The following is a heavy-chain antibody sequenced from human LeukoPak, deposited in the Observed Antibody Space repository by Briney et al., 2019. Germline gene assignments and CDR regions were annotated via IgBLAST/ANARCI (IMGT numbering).Heavy chain of an antibody. V-gene: IGHV4-39*07. Sequence: SETLSLTCTVSGGSISSSSYYWGWIRQPPGKGLEWIGSIYYSGSTYYNPSLKSRVTISVDTSKNQFSLKLSSVTAADTAVYYCARGGAATFDYWGQGTLVTVSS. CDR1: GGSISSSSYY. CDR2: IYYSGST. J-gene: IGHJ4*02. CDR3: ARGGAATFDY. D-gene: IGHD2-15*01.